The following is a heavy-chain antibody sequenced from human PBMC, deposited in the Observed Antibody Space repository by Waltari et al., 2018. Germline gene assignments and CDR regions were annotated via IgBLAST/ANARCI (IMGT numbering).Heavy chain of an antibody. J-gene: IGHJ3*02. CDR1: GGSISSGSYY. Sequence: QVQLQESGPGLVKPSQTLSLTCTVSGGSISSGSYYWSWIRQPAATGLEWIGRIYTSGSTNYNPALKSRVTISVDTSKNQFSLKLSSVTAADTAVYYCARTSVYCSSTSCPTGAFDIWGQGTMVTVSS. D-gene: IGHD2-2*01. CDR2: IYTSGST. V-gene: IGHV4-61*02. CDR3: ARTSVYCSSTSCPTGAFDI.